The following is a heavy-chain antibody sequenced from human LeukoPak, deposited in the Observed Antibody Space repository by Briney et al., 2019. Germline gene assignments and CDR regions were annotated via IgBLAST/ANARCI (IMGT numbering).Heavy chain of an antibody. V-gene: IGHV3-48*03. Sequence: GGSLRLSCAASGFTFSSYEMNWVRQAPGKGLEWVSYISSSGSTIYYADSVKGRFTISRDNAKNSLYLQMNSLRAEDTAVYYCARGLGKSYAFDIWGQGTMVTVSS. CDR3: ARGLGKSYAFDI. J-gene: IGHJ3*02. CDR1: GFTFSSYE. D-gene: IGHD3-16*01. CDR2: ISSSGSTI.